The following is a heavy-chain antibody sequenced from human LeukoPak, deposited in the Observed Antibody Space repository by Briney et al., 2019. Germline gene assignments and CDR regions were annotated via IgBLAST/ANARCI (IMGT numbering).Heavy chain of an antibody. Sequence: RGSLRLSCAAPGFTFSSYVMSWVRQAPGKGLEWVSAISGSGGSTYYADSVKGRFTISRDNSKNTLYLQMNSLRAEDTAVYYCAKGRYCSGGSCPRGSYYGMDVWGQGTTVTVSS. J-gene: IGHJ6*02. CDR3: AKGRYCSGGSCPRGSYYGMDV. CDR1: GFTFSSYV. CDR2: ISGSGGST. D-gene: IGHD2-15*01. V-gene: IGHV3-23*01.